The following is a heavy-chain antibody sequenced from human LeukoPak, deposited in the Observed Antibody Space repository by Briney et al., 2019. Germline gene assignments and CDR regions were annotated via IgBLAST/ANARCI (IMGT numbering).Heavy chain of an antibody. CDR2: ISGSGGST. Sequence: GGSLRLSCAASGFTITSYGMSWVRQAPGPGLEWVSAISGSGGSTYYADSVKGRFTISRDNSKNTLYLQMISLRAEDTAVYYCAKGSFGELLLEHFDYWGQGTLVTVSS. D-gene: IGHD3-10*01. J-gene: IGHJ4*02. CDR1: GFTITSYG. V-gene: IGHV3-23*01. CDR3: AKGSFGELLLEHFDY.